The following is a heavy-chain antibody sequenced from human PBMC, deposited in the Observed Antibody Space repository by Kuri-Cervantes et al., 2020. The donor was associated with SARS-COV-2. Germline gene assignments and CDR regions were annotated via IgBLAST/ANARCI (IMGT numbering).Heavy chain of an antibody. J-gene: IGHJ6*03. CDR2: IRYDGSNK. CDR3: ARAGYCSSTSCYYYYYYYMDV. CDR1: GFTFSSYG. V-gene: IGHV3-30*02. D-gene: IGHD2-2*01. Sequence: GGSLRLSCAASGFTFSSYGMHWVRQAPGKGLEWVAFIRYDGSNKYYADSVKGRFTISRDNAKNSLYLQMNSLRAEDTAVYYCARAGYCSSTSCYYYYYYYMDVWGKGTTVTVSS.